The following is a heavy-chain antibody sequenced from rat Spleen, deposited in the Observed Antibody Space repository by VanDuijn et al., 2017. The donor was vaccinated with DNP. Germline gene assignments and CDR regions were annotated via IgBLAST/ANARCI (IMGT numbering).Heavy chain of an antibody. CDR2: ISTGGSNT. J-gene: IGHJ4*01. CDR3: ARDNYVTSGAMDA. Sequence: EVKLVESGGGLVQPGRSLKLSCAASGFTFSNFGMAWVRQAPTKGLEWVASISTGGSNTNYRESVKGRFTISRDDAKSALYLQMDSLRSEDTATYYCARDNYVTSGAMDAWGQGTSVTVSS. D-gene: IGHD1-11*01. CDR1: GFTFSNFG. V-gene: IGHV5S13*01.